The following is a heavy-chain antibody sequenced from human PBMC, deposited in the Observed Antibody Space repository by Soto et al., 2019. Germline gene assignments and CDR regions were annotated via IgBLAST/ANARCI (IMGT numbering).Heavy chain of an antibody. D-gene: IGHD6-19*01. CDR3: ARSVAVPGAHIDY. CDR1: GGSISGSY. V-gene: IGHV4-59*01. J-gene: IGHJ4*02. CDR2: VYYTGST. Sequence: SPPLSFTFSVSGGSISGSYWSWIRQSPGKGLEWLGYVYYTGSTNYSPSLRSRVSISVDTSKNEFSLRLSSVTAADTAVYFCARSVAVPGAHIDYWGQGTQVTVS.